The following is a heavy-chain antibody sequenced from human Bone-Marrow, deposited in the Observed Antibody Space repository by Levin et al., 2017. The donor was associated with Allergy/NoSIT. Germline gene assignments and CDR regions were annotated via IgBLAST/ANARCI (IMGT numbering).Heavy chain of an antibody. D-gene: IGHD6-19*01. CDR2: TSRSGEST. V-gene: IGHV3-23*01. CDR1: GFTFSNYA. CDR3: AKDPGGSGWYPGS. Sequence: GGSLRLSCVVSGFTFSNYAMSWVRQAPGKGLEWVSETSRSGESTFYADSVKGRFTVSRDNSKNTLFLQMNSLRVEDTAVYYCAKDPGGSGWYPGSWGLGTLVTVSS. J-gene: IGHJ5*02.